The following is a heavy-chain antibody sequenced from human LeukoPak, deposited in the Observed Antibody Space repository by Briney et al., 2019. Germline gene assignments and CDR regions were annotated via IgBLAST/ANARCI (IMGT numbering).Heavy chain of an antibody. D-gene: IGHD6-25*01. CDR2: IIPILGIA. J-gene: IGHJ4*02. CDR3: ARGGAAADPPPFDY. CDR1: GGTFSSYA. Sequence: ASVKVSCKASGGTFSSYAISWVRQAPGQGLEWMGRIIPILGIANYAQKSQGRVTITADKSTSTAYMELSSLRSEDTAVYYCARGGAAADPPPFDYWGQGTLVTVSS. V-gene: IGHV1-69*04.